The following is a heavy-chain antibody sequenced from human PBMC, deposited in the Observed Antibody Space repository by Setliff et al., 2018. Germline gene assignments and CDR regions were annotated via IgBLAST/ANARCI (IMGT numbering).Heavy chain of an antibody. Sequence: PSETLSLTCTVSGGSISSYYWSWIRQPAGKGLEWIGHIYIGGSANYNPSLRSRVTMSIDTSTNQISLKLNSVTAADMAVDYCARVIAVAGIVYFDYWGQGTLVTVSS. V-gene: IGHV4-4*07. CDR1: GGSISSYY. CDR3: ARVIAVAGIVYFDY. J-gene: IGHJ4*02. CDR2: IYIGGSA. D-gene: IGHD6-19*01.